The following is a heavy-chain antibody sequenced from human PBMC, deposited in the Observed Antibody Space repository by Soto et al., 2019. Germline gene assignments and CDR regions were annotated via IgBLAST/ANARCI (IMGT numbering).Heavy chain of an antibody. CDR3: TTITDSWKGFDY. D-gene: IGHD3-3*01. CDR1: GFTFSNAW. Sequence: EVQLVESGGGLVKPGGSLRLSCAASGFTFSNAWVSWVRQTPGKGLEWVGRINSKTDGGTTDYAAPVKGRFSISRDDSKNTLYLQMNSLKTEDTAVYYCTTITDSWKGFDYWGQGTLVTVSS. V-gene: IGHV3-15*01. CDR2: INSKTDGGTT. J-gene: IGHJ4*02.